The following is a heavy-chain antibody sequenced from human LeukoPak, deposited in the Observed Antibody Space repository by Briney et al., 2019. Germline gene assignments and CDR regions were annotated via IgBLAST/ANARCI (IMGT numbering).Heavy chain of an antibody. Sequence: GASVKVSCKVSGYTFTSYDINWVRQATGQGLEWMGWMSPNSGNTGYAQKFRGRVTMTRNTSISTAYMELSSLRSEDTAVYYCARGHKGRGQFDYWGQGTLVTVSS. CDR3: ARGHKGRGQFDY. CDR1: GYTFTSYD. CDR2: MSPNSGNT. J-gene: IGHJ4*02. V-gene: IGHV1-8*01.